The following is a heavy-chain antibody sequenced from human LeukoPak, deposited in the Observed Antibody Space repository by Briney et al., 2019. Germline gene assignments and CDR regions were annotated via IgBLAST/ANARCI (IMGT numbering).Heavy chain of an antibody. CDR1: GFTFSSYE. V-gene: IGHV3-48*03. CDR2: ISSSGSTI. D-gene: IGHD3-10*01. J-gene: IGHJ5*02. Sequence: AGGSLRLSCAASGFTFSSYEMNWVRQAPGKGLEWVSYISSSGSTIYYADSVKGRFTISRDNAKNSLYLQMNSLRAEDTAVYYCARDRGDAGWVDPWGQGTLVTVSS. CDR3: ARDRGDAGWVDP.